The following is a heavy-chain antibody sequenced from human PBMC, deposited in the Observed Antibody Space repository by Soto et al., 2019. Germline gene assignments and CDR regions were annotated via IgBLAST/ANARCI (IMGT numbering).Heavy chain of an antibody. Sequence: SVKVSCKASGGTFSSYTISWVRQAPGQGLEWMGWIIPILGSTNYAQKFQGRVTMTADKSTSTAYMELSRLRSDDTAVYYCARALGEYYYYYYGMDVWGQGTTVTVSS. CDR2: IIPILGST. CDR1: GGTFSSYT. V-gene: IGHV1-69*08. J-gene: IGHJ6*02. CDR3: ARALGEYYYYYYGMDV. D-gene: IGHD1-26*01.